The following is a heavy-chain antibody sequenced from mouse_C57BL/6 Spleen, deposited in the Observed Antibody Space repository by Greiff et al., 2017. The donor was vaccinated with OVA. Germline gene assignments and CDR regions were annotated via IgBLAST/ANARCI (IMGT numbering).Heavy chain of an antibody. CDR3: ARGYDYDWGFAY. CDR1: GYTFTSYW. J-gene: IGHJ3*01. V-gene: IGHV1-64*01. Sequence: VKLQQPGAELVKPGASVKLSCKASGYTFTSYWMHWVKQRPGQGLEWIGMIHPNSGSTNYNEKFKSKATLTVDKSSSTAYMQLSSLTSEDSAVYYCARGYDYDWGFAYWGQGTLVTVSA. CDR2: IHPNSGST. D-gene: IGHD2-4*01.